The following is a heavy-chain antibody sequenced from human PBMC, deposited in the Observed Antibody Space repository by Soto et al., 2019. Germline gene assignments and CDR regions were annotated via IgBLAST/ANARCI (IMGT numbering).Heavy chain of an antibody. D-gene: IGHD2-21*01. V-gene: IGHV3-15*01. CDR1: GFTFSDSW. J-gene: IGHJ4*02. Sequence: EVQLVESGGGLIKPGGSLRLSCTASGFTFSDSWMSWVRQIPGKGLEWVGRIKSKIDGGTVDYAAPMKGRFSIARDDSKNTLYLQMNSLKTEDTGVYYCKVIGYWGQGTLVTVSS. CDR3: KVIGY. CDR2: IKSKIDGGTV.